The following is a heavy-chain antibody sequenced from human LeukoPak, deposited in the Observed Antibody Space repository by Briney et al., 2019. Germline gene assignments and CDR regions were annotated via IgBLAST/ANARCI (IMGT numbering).Heavy chain of an antibody. CDR1: GASISSSY. V-gene: IGHV4-59*08. Sequence: SETLSLTCTVSGASISSSYWSWIRQPPGKGLEWIADIYYTGSTNYNPSLRSRVTISVDMSKNHFSLQLSSVTAADTAAYYCARLGIYPIQGYNYNYHYMDVWAKGTTVTVSS. CDR2: IYYTGST. J-gene: IGHJ6*03. D-gene: IGHD1-1*01. CDR3: ARLGIYPIQGYNYNYHYMDV.